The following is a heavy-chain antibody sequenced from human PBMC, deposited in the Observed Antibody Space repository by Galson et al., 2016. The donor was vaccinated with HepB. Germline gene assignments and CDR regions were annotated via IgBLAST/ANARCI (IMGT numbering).Heavy chain of an antibody. J-gene: IGHJ4*02. V-gene: IGHV3-21*06. D-gene: IGHD3-3*01. CDR1: GFSFSAYT. CDR3: ARAQGDTPGDVWHFDS. CDR2: ISRTSRYK. Sequence: SLRLSCAASGFSFSAYTMVWVRQAPGHGLEWVSSISRTSRYKQWADSLEGRFAVSRDNGRASVYLQMNSLRVEDTAMYYCARAQGDTPGDVWHFDSWGQGTLVTVSS.